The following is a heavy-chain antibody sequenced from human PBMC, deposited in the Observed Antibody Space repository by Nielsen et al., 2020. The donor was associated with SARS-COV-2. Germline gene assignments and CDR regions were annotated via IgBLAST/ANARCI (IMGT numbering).Heavy chain of an antibody. CDR3: ARQQLDYDP. D-gene: IGHD6-13*01. CDR2: ISPYNGNT. J-gene: IGHJ5*02. V-gene: IGHV1-18*01. Sequence: ASVKVSCKAAGYTFTSYGLNWVRQAPGQGLEWMGWISPYNGNTNYAQQFQGRVTMTTDTSTSTAYMELRSLRSDDTAVYFCARQQLDYDPWGQGTLVTVSS. CDR1: GYTFTSYG.